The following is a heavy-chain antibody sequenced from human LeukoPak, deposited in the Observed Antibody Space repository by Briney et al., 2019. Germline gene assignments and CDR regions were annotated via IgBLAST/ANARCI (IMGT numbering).Heavy chain of an antibody. V-gene: IGHV1-3*01. CDR3: ARGPRAAADDY. CDR2: INAVNGNT. D-gene: IGHD6-13*01. CDR1: GYTFINYA. Sequence: GASVTVSCKASGYTFINYAINWGRQATGQRPEWIGWINAVNGNTKYSQKFQGRVTITRDTSASTAYMELSSLRSEDTAVYYCARGPRAAADDYWGQGTLVTVSS. J-gene: IGHJ4*02.